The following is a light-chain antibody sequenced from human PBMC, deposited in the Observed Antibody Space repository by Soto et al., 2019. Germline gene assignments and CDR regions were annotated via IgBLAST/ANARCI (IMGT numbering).Light chain of an antibody. V-gene: IGKV3-20*01. CDR3: QQYGSSPLT. CDR2: GAS. J-gene: IGKJ4*01. Sequence: EIVLTQSPGTLSLSPGERATLSCGASQSVNNNYLAWYQQKPGQAPRLLIYGASSRATGIPDRFRGSGSGTDFTLTISKLEPEDFAVYYCQQYGSSPLTFGGGTKVEIK. CDR1: QSVNNNY.